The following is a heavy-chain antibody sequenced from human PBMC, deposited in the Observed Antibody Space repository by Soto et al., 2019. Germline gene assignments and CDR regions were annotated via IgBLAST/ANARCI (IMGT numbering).Heavy chain of an antibody. D-gene: IGHD3-10*01. CDR3: ARSGSMPYYYYGMDV. J-gene: IGHJ6*02. CDR2: ISGHNGDT. V-gene: IGHV1-18*01. Sequence: QVQLVQSGAEVKKPGASVRVSCKASGYTFARYGIDWVRQAPGQGLEWMGWISGHNGDTKYVQKFQGRVSMTTDTSTSTASLEVRSLRSDDTAVYYCARSGSMPYYYYGMDVWGQVTTVTVSS. CDR1: GYTFARYG.